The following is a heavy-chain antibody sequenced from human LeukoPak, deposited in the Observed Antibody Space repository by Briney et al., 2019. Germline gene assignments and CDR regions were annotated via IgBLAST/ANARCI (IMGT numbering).Heavy chain of an antibody. D-gene: IGHD3-22*01. Sequence: GGSLRLSCAASGFTFSSYGMHWVRQAPGKGLEWVAVIWYDGSNKYYADSVKGRFTISRDNSKNTLYLQMNSLRAGDTAVYYCAKDLDHYDSSGYYDYWGQGTLVTVSS. CDR3: AKDLDHYDSSGYYDY. J-gene: IGHJ4*02. CDR1: GFTFSSYG. CDR2: IWYDGSNK. V-gene: IGHV3-33*06.